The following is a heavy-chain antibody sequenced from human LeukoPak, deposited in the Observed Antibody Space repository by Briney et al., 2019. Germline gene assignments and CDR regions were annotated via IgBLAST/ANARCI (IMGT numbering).Heavy chain of an antibody. Sequence: SETLSLTCTVSGGSISSYYWSWIRQPPGKGLEWIGYIYYSGSTNYNPSLKSRVTVSVDTSKNQFSLKLSSVTAADTAVYYCARVGSRSITMIVVAFDIWGQGTMVTVSS. J-gene: IGHJ3*02. CDR2: IYYSGST. CDR3: ARVGSRSITMIVVAFDI. D-gene: IGHD3-22*01. V-gene: IGHV4-59*01. CDR1: GGSISSYY.